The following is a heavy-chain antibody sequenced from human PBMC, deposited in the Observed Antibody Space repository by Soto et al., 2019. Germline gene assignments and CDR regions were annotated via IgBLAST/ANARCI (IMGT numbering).Heavy chain of an antibody. CDR3: AKDHFKGNGLYAAFDI. Sequence: GGSLRLSCAASGFTFSRYAMSWIRQAPGKGLEWVSSISNTAADTYYADSVKGRFTVSRDTSKNIVFLQMNSLRADDTALYYCAKDHFKGNGLYAAFDIWGRGKMVTVSS. V-gene: IGHV3-23*01. J-gene: IGHJ3*02. D-gene: IGHD2-2*02. CDR2: ISNTAADT. CDR1: GFTFSRYA.